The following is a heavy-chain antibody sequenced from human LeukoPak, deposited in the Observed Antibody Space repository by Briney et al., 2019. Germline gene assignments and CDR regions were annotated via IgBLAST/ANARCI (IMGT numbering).Heavy chain of an antibody. CDR1: GYSISSGYY. CDR3: ARDSYSYGFNWFDP. CDR2: IYHSGST. J-gene: IGHJ5*02. D-gene: IGHD5-18*01. V-gene: IGHV4-38-2*02. Sequence: SETLSLTCTVSGYSISSGYYWGWIRQPPGKGLEWIGSIYHSGSTYYNPSLKSRVTISVDTSKNQFSLKLGSVTAADTAVYYCARDSYSYGFNWFDPWGQGTLVTVSS.